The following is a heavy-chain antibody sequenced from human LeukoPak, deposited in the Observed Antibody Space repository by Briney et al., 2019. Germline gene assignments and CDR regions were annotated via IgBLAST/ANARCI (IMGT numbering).Heavy chain of an antibody. J-gene: IGHJ5*02. Sequence: GGSLRLSCVASGFTFGRYAIHWVRQAPGKGLEWVAVISYDGSDKYYADSVKGRFTLSRDNSRNTLDLQMNSLRAEDTAVYYCARARKSGGITMIRGVKDRGWFDPWGQGTLVTVSS. V-gene: IGHV3-30*04. CDR2: ISYDGSDK. CDR1: GFTFGRYA. CDR3: ARARKSGGITMIRGVKDRGWFDP. D-gene: IGHD3-10*01.